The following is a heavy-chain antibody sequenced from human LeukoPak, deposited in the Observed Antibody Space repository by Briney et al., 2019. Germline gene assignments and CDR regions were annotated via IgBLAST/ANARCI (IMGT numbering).Heavy chain of an antibody. V-gene: IGHV4-39*01. CDR3: ARSAPTLDIVVVVAATDFDY. CDR2: IYYSGST. D-gene: IGHD2-15*01. J-gene: IGHJ4*02. CDR1: GGSISSSSYY. Sequence: SETLSLTCTVSGGSISSSSYYWGWIRQPPGKGLEWIGSIYYSGSTYYNPSLKSRVTISADTSKNQFSLKLNSVTAADTAVYYCARSAPTLDIVVVVAATDFDYWGQGTLVTVSS.